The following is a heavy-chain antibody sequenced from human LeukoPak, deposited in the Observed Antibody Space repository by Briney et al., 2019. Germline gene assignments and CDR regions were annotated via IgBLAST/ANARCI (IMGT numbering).Heavy chain of an antibody. Sequence: ASVKVSCKASGYTFTGYYMHWVRQAPGQGLEWMGWINPNSGGTNYAQKFQGRVTMTRDTSISTAYMELSRLRSDDTAVYYCARDLRRYSSYYFDYWGQGTLVTVSS. CDR3: ARDLRRYSSYYFDY. CDR2: INPNSGGT. CDR1: GYTFTGYY. V-gene: IGHV1-2*02. D-gene: IGHD5-18*01. J-gene: IGHJ4*02.